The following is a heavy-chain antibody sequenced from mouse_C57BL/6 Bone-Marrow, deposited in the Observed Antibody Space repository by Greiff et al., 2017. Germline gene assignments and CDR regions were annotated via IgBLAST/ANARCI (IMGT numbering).Heavy chain of an antibody. J-gene: IGHJ2*01. V-gene: IGHV1-50*01. CDR2: IDPSDSYT. Sequence: VQLQQPGAELVKPGASVKLSCKASGYTFTSYWMQWVKQRPGQGLEWIGEIDPSDSYTNYNQKFKGKATLTVDTSSSTAYMQLSSLTSEDSAVYYCARGDEYALDYWGQGTTLTVSS. CDR1: GYTFTSYW. D-gene: IGHD5-1*01. CDR3: ARGDEYALDY.